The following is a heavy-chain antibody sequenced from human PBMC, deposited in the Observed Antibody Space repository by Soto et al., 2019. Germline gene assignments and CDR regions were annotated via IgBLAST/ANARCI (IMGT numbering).Heavy chain of an antibody. CDR1: GGSLSDCF. CDR3: ARGAELGLVEPSGMDV. Sequence: SETLSLTCVVSGGSLSDCFWSWIRQPPGMALEWIGEINHLGSINYNPSLKSRVTMSVDTSKNQFSLTLNSVTAADTATYYCARGAELGLVEPSGMDVWSRGTTVTVSS. V-gene: IGHV4-34*01. D-gene: IGHD7-27*01. CDR2: INHLGSI. J-gene: IGHJ6*02.